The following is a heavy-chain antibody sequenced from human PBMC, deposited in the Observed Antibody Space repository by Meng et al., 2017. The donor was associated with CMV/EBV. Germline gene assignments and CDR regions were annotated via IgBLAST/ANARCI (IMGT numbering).Heavy chain of an antibody. CDR2: IRYDGSNK. D-gene: IGHD2-2*01. CDR3: AKIPAARFDY. J-gene: IGHJ4*02. CDR1: GFTFSSYG. V-gene: IGHV3-30*02. Sequence: LVESGVGVVQPGGFLRRSCAASGFTFSSYGMHWVRQAPGKGLEWVAFIRYDGSNKYYADSVKGRFTISRDNSKNTLYLQMNSLRAEDTAVYYCAKIPAARFDYWGQGTLVTVSS.